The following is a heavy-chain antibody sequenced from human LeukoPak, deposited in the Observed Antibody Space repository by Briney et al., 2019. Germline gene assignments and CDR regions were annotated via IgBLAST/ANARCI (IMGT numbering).Heavy chain of an antibody. D-gene: IGHD5-18*01. J-gene: IGHJ4*02. CDR3: ARSINGYSYGHGGSEFDY. CDR1: GFTFSSYS. V-gene: IGHV3-21*01. Sequence: GGSLRLSCAASGFTFSSYSMNWVRQAPGKGLEWVSSISSSSSYIYYADSVKGRFTISRDNAKNSLYLQMNSLRAEDTAVYYCARSINGYSYGHGGSEFDYWGQGTLVTVSS. CDR2: ISSSSSYI.